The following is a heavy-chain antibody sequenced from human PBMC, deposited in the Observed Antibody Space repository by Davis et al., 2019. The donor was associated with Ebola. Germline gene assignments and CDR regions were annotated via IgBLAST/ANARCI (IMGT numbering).Heavy chain of an antibody. D-gene: IGHD6-19*01. CDR2: IFPGDSDT. CDR3: ARPLIAVAGTTWEFDY. J-gene: IGHJ4*02. Sequence: GGSLRLSCKASGYSFTTYWIVWVRQMPGKGLECMGIIFPGDSDTRYSPSFQGQVTISADKSISTAYLQWSSLKASDTAMYYCARPLIAVAGTTWEFDYWGQGTLVTVSS. CDR1: GYSFTTYW. V-gene: IGHV5-51*01.